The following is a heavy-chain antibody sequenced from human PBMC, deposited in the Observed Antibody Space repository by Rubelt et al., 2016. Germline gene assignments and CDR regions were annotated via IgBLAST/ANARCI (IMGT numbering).Heavy chain of an antibody. CDR3: AGGYFDSTGDFDY. CDR2: INTYNDKT. J-gene: IGHJ4*02. CDR1: GYTFTTYG. D-gene: IGHD3-22*01. V-gene: IGHV1-18*01. Sequence: QVHLVQSAIEVKKPGASVKISCKTSGYTFTTYGIIWVRRAPGQGLEWMGWINTYNDKTNYPQKFQGRVSMTTDSSTNTAYMGLGSLRSDDAAVYYCAGGYFDSTGDFDYWGQGTLVTVSS.